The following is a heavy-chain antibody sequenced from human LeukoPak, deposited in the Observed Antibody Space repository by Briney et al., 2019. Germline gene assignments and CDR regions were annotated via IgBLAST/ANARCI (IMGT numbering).Heavy chain of an antibody. CDR1: GFTFSSYG. Sequence: QPGGSLRLSCGASGFTFSSYGMSWVRQAPGKGLEWVSAISGSGSNTYYADSVKGRFTISRDNSKNTLYLQMNSLRVEDTAVYYCAEEVNVALGDYYDSSGYAYRGQGTLVTVSS. CDR3: AEEVNVALGDYYDSSGYAY. V-gene: IGHV3-23*01. J-gene: IGHJ4*02. CDR2: ISGSGSNT. D-gene: IGHD3-22*01.